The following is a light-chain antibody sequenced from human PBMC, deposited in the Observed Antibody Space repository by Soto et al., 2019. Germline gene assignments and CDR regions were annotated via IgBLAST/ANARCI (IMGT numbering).Light chain of an antibody. CDR3: QQRTNWPPLT. J-gene: IGKJ4*01. Sequence: EIVLTQSPATLSLSPGERVTISCRASQSVGTYLAWYQQRPGQAPRLLIYDASNRATGIPARFSGSGSGTDFTLTISGLEPQEFAVYYCQQRTNWPPLTFGGGTKVEIK. CDR2: DAS. V-gene: IGKV3-11*01. CDR1: QSVGTY.